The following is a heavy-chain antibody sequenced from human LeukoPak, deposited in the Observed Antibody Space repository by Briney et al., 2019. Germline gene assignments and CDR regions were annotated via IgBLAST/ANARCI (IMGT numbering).Heavy chain of an antibody. Sequence: GSLRLSCAASGFTFSSYAMSWVRQAPGKGLEWVSAISGSGGSTYYADSVKGRFTISRDNSKNTLYLQMNSLRAEDTAVYYCAKEGYCSSTSCYGDWFDPWGQGTLVTVSS. CDR3: AKEGYCSSTSCYGDWFDP. J-gene: IGHJ5*02. CDR2: ISGSGGST. CDR1: GFTFSSYA. V-gene: IGHV3-23*01. D-gene: IGHD2-2*01.